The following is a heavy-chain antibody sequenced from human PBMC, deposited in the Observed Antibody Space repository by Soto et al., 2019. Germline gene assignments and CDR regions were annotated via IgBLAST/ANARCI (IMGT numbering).Heavy chain of an antibody. CDR3: ARPGGFGELRYYYGMDV. Sequence: PGESLKISYKGSGYSFTSYWISWVRQMPGKGLEWMGRIDPSDSYTNYSPSFQGHVTISADKSISTAYLQWSSLKASDTAMYYCARPGGFGELRYYYGMDVWGQGTTVTVSS. D-gene: IGHD3-10*01. CDR2: IDPSDSYT. V-gene: IGHV5-10-1*01. J-gene: IGHJ6*02. CDR1: GYSFTSYW.